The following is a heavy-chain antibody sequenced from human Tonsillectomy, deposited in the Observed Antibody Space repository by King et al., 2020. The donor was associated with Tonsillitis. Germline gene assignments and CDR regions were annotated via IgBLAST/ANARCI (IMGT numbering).Heavy chain of an antibody. CDR1: GFTLSSSD. CDR3: AREYGAPGTGGFDI. Sequence: VQLVESGGGVVQPGRSLRLSCAASGFTLSSSDLHWVRQAPGKGLEWVASLSPDGNNKYYADSLKGRFTISRDSSENTLYLQMNSLRPEDTAVYYCAREYGAPGTGGFDIWGQGTMVTVSS. CDR2: LSPDGNNK. J-gene: IGHJ3*02. D-gene: IGHD2-8*02. V-gene: IGHV3-30*01.